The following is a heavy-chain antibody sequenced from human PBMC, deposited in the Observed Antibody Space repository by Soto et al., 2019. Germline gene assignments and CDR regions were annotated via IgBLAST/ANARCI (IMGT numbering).Heavy chain of an antibody. CDR1: GYTFTSYG. J-gene: IGHJ6*02. CDR3: ARDRDFGVVIIGPYYYYYGMDV. V-gene: IGHV1-18*04. Sequence: GSVKGPCKASGYTFTSYGISSVRQAPGQGLEWMGWISAYNGNTNYAQKLQGRFTMTTDTSTSTAYRELRSLRSDDTAVYYCARDRDFGVVIIGPYYYYYGMDVWGQGTAVTVSS. CDR2: ISAYNGNT. D-gene: IGHD3-3*01.